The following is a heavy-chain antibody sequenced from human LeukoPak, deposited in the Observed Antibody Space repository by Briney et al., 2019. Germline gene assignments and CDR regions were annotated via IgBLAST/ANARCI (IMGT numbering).Heavy chain of an antibody. V-gene: IGHV4-39*01. CDR3: ARHIYSSNREAYFYYGLDV. CDR1: GGSISSGSHY. Sequence: SETLSLTCTVFGGSISSGSHYWGWIRQPPGKGLEWLGTICYSGGAYPSPPRESRVTISVHPSKHHFSPKLNSVTAADTAIYYCARHIYSSNREAYFYYGLDVWGQGTTVTVS. CDR2: ICYSGGA. J-gene: IGHJ6*02. D-gene: IGHD6-13*01.